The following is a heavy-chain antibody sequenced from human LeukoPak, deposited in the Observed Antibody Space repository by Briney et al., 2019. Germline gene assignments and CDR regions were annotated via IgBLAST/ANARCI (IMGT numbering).Heavy chain of an antibody. CDR1: GYIFINFFSSYG. CDR2: ISPYNGKT. J-gene: IGHJ4*02. Sequence: ASVKVSCKASGYIFINFFSSYGITWVRQAPGQGLEWMGWISPYNGKTKFAQKFQGIVTMTTETSTSTAYMELRRLRSDDTAVYYCARVIKYYFDYWGQGTLVTVSS. V-gene: IGHV1-18*01. D-gene: IGHD3-10*01. CDR3: ARVIKYYFDY.